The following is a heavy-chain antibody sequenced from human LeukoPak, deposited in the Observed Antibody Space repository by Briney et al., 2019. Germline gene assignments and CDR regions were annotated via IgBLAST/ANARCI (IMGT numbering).Heavy chain of an antibody. CDR3: ARNDFGSGWLGDY. CDR1: GFTFSTYA. Sequence: GGSLRLSCAASGFTFSTYAMSWVRQAPGKGLEWVSTIGGGGGGTYYADSVKGRFTISRDTSKNTLFLQMNSLRVEDTAVYYCARNDFGSGWLGDYWGQGTLVTVFS. D-gene: IGHD6-19*01. J-gene: IGHJ4*02. V-gene: IGHV3-23*01. CDR2: IGGGGGGT.